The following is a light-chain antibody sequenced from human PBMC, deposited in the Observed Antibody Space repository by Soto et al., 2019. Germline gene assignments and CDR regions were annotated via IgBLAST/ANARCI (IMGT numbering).Light chain of an antibody. CDR1: QSFSNN. CDR2: GAS. Sequence: IVLTQSPGTLSLSPGERATLSCRASQSFSNNYLAWYQQKPGQAPRLLIYGASTRATGIPARFSGSGSGTEFTLTITSLQSEDFAVYYCQQYKKWPWTFGQGTKVDIK. CDR3: QQYKKWPWT. V-gene: IGKV3-15*01. J-gene: IGKJ1*01.